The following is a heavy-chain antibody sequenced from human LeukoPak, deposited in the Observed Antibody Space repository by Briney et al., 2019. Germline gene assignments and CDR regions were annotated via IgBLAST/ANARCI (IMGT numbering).Heavy chain of an antibody. D-gene: IGHD3-22*01. CDR1: GGTFRSYA. CDR2: IIPIFGTR. V-gene: IGHV1-69*05. CDR3: ARDTRRQSSSGYYLMDAFDI. Sequence: ASVKVSCKASGGTFRSYAISWVRQAPGQGLEWVGRIIPIFGTRNYAQKFQGRDTIITDESTSTAYMELSSLRSEDTAVYYCARDTRRQSSSGYYLMDAFDIWGQGTMVTVSS. J-gene: IGHJ3*02.